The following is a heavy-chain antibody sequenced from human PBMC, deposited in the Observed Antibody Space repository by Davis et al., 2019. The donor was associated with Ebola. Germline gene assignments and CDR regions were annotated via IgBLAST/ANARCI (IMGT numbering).Heavy chain of an antibody. CDR3: AKDDYYYYMDV. CDR1: GFTFSSYD. J-gene: IGHJ6*03. CDR2: ISGRGGST. Sequence: GESLKISCAASGFTFSSYDMSWVRQAPGKGLEWVSTISGRGGSTYYADSVKGRFTISRDNSKNTLYLQMNSLRAEDTAVYYCAKDDYYYYMDVWGKGTTVTVSS. V-gene: IGHV3-23*01.